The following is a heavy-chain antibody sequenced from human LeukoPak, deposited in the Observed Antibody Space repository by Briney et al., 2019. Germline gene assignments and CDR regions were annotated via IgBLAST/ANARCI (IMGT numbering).Heavy chain of an antibody. CDR2: INPNSGGT. J-gene: IGHJ4*02. D-gene: IGHD3-10*01. Sequence: ASVKVSCKASGYTFTGYYMHWVRQAPGQGLEWMGWINPNSGGTNYAQKFQGRVTMTRDTSISTAYMELSRLRSDDTAVYYCATLGFGQYIRGFDYWGQGTLVTVSS. V-gene: IGHV1-2*02. CDR1: GYTFTGYY. CDR3: ATLGFGQYIRGFDY.